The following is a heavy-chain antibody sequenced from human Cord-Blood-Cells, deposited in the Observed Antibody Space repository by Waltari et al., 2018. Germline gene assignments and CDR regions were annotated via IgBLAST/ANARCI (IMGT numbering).Heavy chain of an antibody. D-gene: IGHD6-13*01. V-gene: IGHV4-39*01. CDR2: IYYSAST. CDR1: GGSISSSSYY. J-gene: IGHJ4*02. Sequence: QLQLQESGPGLVKPSETLSLTCTVSGGSISSSSYYWGWIRQPPGKGLEWIGSIYYSASTYYNPSLKSRVTISVDTSKNQFSLKLSSVTAADTAVYYCARPPGASSWYYFDYWGQGTLVTVSS. CDR3: ARPPGASSWYYFDY.